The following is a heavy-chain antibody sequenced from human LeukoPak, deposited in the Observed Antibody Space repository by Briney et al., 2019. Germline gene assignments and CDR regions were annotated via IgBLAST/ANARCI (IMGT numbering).Heavy chain of an antibody. D-gene: IGHD5/OR15-5a*01. J-gene: IGHJ6*02. CDR3: AKGGSTPDQYYYYYGMDV. V-gene: IGHV3-23*01. CDR2: ISVSGGST. Sequence: GGSLRLSCAASGFTFSSYAMSLVRQAPGKGLEWVSAISVSGGSTYYADSVKGRFTISRDNSKNTLYLQMNSLRAEDTAVYYCAKGGSTPDQYYYYYGMDVWGQGTTVTVSS. CDR1: GFTFSSYA.